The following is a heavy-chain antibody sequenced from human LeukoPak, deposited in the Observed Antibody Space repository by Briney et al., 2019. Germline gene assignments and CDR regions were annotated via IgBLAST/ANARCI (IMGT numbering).Heavy chain of an antibody. Sequence: GRSLRLSCAASGFTFSTYAIHWVRQAPGKGLEWVAVISYDGSNKYDADSVKGRFTISRDNSKNTLYLQMNSLRAEDTGVYYCARDAGGNSADYYFDYWGQGTLVTVSS. D-gene: IGHD4-23*01. V-gene: IGHV3-30-3*01. CDR2: ISYDGSNK. CDR3: ARDAGGNSADYYFDY. CDR1: GFTFSTYA. J-gene: IGHJ4*02.